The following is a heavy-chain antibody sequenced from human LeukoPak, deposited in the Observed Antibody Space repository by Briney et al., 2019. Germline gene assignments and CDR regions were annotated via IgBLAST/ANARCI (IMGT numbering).Heavy chain of an antibody. CDR3: AKSSSVVPAAMEGVFVGFDY. V-gene: IGHV3-23*01. Sequence: GGSLRLSCAASGFTFSSYGMSWVRQAPGKGLEWVSAISSSGGSTYYADSVKGRFTISRDNSKNTLYLQMNSLRAEDTAVYYCAKSSSVVPAAMEGVFVGFDYWGQGTLVTVSS. CDR2: ISSSGGST. J-gene: IGHJ4*02. CDR1: GFTFSSYG. D-gene: IGHD2-2*01.